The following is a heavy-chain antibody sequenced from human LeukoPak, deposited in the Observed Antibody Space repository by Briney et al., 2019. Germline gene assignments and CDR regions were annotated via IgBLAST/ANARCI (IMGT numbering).Heavy chain of an antibody. D-gene: IGHD1-26*01. CDR2: IRYDGGNK. CDR3: ARASGSYWWFDS. J-gene: IGHJ5*01. Sequence: GGSLRLSCAASGFTFSSYGMHWVRQAPGKGLEWVAFIRYDGGNKYYADSVKGRFTISRDNSKNTLYLQMNSLRAEDTAVYYCARASGSYWWFDSWGQGTLVTVSS. V-gene: IGHV3-30*02. CDR1: GFTFSSYG.